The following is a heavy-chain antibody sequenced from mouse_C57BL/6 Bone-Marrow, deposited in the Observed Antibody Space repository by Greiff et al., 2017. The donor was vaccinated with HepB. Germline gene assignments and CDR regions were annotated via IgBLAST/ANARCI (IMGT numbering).Heavy chain of an antibody. CDR2: IWSGGST. J-gene: IGHJ1*03. CDR1: GFSLTSYG. D-gene: IGHD4-1*01. Sequence: QVQLQQSGPGLVQPSQSLSITCTVSGFSLTSYGVHWVRQSPGKGLEWLGVIWSGGSTDYNAAFISRLSISKDNSKSQVFFKMNSLQADDTAIYYCARILDILGGYFDVWGTGTTVTVSS. CDR3: ARILDILGGYFDV. V-gene: IGHV2-2*01.